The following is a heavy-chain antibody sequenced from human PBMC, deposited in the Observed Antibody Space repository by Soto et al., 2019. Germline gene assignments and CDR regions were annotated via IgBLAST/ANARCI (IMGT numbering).Heavy chain of an antibody. D-gene: IGHD5-12*01. CDR1: GIMFSDYA. Sequence: GSLIVSCTSSGIMFSDYAMNLVLQAPGKGLEWLSYISSSRSPIYYADSVKGRFTISRDSAKNSLYLQMNSLRDEDTAVYYCARGGRGYDYFDSWGRGTLVTVSS. V-gene: IGHV3-48*02. CDR3: ARGGRGYDYFDS. J-gene: IGHJ4*02. CDR2: ISSSRSPI.